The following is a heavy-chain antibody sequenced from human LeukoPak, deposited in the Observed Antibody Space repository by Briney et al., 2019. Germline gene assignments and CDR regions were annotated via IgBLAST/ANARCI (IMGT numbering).Heavy chain of an antibody. Sequence: GASVKVSCKASGYTFTSYGISWVRQAPGQGLEWMGWINTNTGNPTYAQGFTGRFVFSLDTSVSTAYLQISSLKAEDTAVYYCAREGTIFGVVKIDYWGQGTLVTVSS. V-gene: IGHV7-4-1*02. D-gene: IGHD3-3*01. CDR3: AREGTIFGVVKIDY. J-gene: IGHJ4*02. CDR2: INTNTGNP. CDR1: GYTFTSYG.